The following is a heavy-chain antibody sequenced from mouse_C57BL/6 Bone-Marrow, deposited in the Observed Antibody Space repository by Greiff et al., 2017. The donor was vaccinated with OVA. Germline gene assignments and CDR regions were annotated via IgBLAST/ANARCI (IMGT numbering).Heavy chain of an antibody. CDR1: GYTFTSYW. CDR2: IHPNSGST. Sequence: VQLQQPGAELVKPGASVKLSCKASGYTFTSYWMHWVKQRPGQGLEWIGMIHPNSGSTNYNEKFKSKATLTVDKSSSTAYMQLSSLTSEDSAVYYCARPPLSYYAMDYWGQGTSVTVSS. D-gene: IGHD1-1*01. CDR3: ARPPLSYYAMDY. V-gene: IGHV1-64*01. J-gene: IGHJ4*01.